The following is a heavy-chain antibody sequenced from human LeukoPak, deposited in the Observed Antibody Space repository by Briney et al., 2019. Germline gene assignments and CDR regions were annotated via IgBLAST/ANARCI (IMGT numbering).Heavy chain of an antibody. J-gene: IGHJ4*02. CDR1: GFTFSSYA. D-gene: IGHD6-19*01. CDR2: ISGSGAST. CDR3: AKNGAVAGTGFPY. Sequence: GGSLRLSCAASGFTFSSYAMSWVRQAPGKGLEWVSSISGSGASTYYADSVKGRFTISRDNSKNTLYLQMNSLRAEDTAVYYCAKNGAVAGTGFPYWGQGTLVTVSS. V-gene: IGHV3-23*01.